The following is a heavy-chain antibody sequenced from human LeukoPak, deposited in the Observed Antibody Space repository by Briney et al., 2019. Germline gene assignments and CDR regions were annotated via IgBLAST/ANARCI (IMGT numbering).Heavy chain of an antibody. D-gene: IGHD4-17*01. CDR3: ASHRLKRSYGDHYYFDY. CDR1: GRSFSCYY. V-gene: IGHV4-34*01. J-gene: IGHJ4*02. CDR2: INDSGST. Sequence: SETLSLTCAVYGRSFSCYYWSWIRQPPGKGLEWIGEINDSGSTNYNPSLKSRVTISVDTSKNQFSLKLSSVTAADTAVYYCASHRLKRSYGDHYYFDYWGQGTLVTVSS.